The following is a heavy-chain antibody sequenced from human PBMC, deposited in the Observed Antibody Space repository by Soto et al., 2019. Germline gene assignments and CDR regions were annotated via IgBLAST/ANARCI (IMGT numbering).Heavy chain of an antibody. J-gene: IGHJ3*02. Sequence: SETLSLTCAVSSGSISSSNWWSWVRQPPGKGLEWIGEIYHSGSTNYNPSLKSRVTISVDKSKNQFSLKLSSVTAADTAVYYCARDLKGDCSSTSCYLLHAFDIWGQGTMVTVSS. CDR2: IYHSGST. CDR1: SGSISSSNW. CDR3: ARDLKGDCSSTSCYLLHAFDI. V-gene: IGHV4-4*02. D-gene: IGHD2-2*01.